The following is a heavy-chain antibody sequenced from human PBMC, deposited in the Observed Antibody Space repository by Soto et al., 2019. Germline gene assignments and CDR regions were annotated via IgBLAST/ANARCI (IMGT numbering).Heavy chain of an antibody. V-gene: IGHV3-7*01. CDR3: ARIYCSTTSCYYDY. CDR2: INQGGSQK. CDR1: GFTFSIYW. Sequence: GGSLRLSCAASGFTFSIYWMSWVRHAPGKGLEWVANINQGGSQKYYVDSVKGRFTISRDNAKNSLYLQMNSLRAEDTAVYYCARIYCSTTSCYYDYWGQGTLVTVSS. D-gene: IGHD2-2*01. J-gene: IGHJ4*02.